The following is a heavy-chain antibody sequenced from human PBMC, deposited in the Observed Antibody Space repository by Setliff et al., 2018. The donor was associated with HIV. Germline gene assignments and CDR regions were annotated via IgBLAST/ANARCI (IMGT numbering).Heavy chain of an antibody. D-gene: IGHD6-19*01. J-gene: IGHJ6*03. V-gene: IGHV1-18*01. CDR1: GYTFTTYG. Sequence: ASVKVSCKASGYTFTTYGITWVRQAPGQGLEWMGWISTYNGNTKYSQEFQGRVTMSRDTSAGTAYMELSSLRSEDTAVYYCARDGGPGSGWGDYSYYYNMDGWGKGTTVTVSS. CDR2: ISTYNGNT. CDR3: ARDGGPGSGWGDYSYYYNMDG.